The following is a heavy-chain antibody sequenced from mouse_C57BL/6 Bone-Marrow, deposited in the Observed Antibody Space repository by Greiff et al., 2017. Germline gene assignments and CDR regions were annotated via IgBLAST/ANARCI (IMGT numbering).Heavy chain of an antibody. Sequence: QVQLQQPGAELVKPGASVKLSCKASGYTFTSYWMHWVKQRPGRGLEWIGRIDPNSGFTKYNEKFTSKSTLTVDTPSSTAYMQLSRLTSEDSAVYYCARERYSPDYWGQGTTLTVSS. V-gene: IGHV1-72*01. J-gene: IGHJ2*01. CDR2: IDPNSGFT. D-gene: IGHD2-14*01. CDR1: GYTFTSYW. CDR3: ARERYSPDY.